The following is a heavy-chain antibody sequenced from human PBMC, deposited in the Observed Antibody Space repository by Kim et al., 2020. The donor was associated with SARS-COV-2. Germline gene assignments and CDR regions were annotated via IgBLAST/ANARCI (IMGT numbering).Heavy chain of an antibody. Sequence: GGSLRLSCAASGFTFSSYGMHWVRQAPGKGLEWVAVISYDGSNEYYADSVKGRFIISRDNSKNTLYLQMNSLRAEDTAVYYCAKRGRDGYNFYYYYMDVWGKGTTVTVSS. V-gene: IGHV3-30*18. CDR1: GFTFSSYG. D-gene: IGHD5-12*01. J-gene: IGHJ6*03. CDR3: AKRGRDGYNFYYYYMDV. CDR2: ISYDGSNE.